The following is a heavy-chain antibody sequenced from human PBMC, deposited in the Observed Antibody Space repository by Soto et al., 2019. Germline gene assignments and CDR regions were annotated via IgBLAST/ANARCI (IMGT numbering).Heavy chain of an antibody. CDR2: IHNSGSP. CDR1: GASIHNGGYF. Sequence: SETLSLTCSVSGASIHNGGYFWSWIRQSPEKGLEWIGHIHNSGSPYNNPSLRSRVTISTDRSKNQFSLKLSSVTAADTAVYYCASQFGELLADAFDSWGQGTMVTVSS. D-gene: IGHD3-10*01. CDR3: ASQFGELLADAFDS. J-gene: IGHJ3*02. V-gene: IGHV4-30-2*06.